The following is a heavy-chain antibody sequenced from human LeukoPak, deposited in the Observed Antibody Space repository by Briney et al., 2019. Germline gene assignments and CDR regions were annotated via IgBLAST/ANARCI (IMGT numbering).Heavy chain of an antibody. CDR1: GYTFTSYD. CDR3: AMRRLGYTSLDY. Sequence: ASVKVSCKASGYTFTSYDINWVRQATGQGLEWMGWMNPNSGNTGYAQKFQGRVTMTEDTSTDTAYMELSSLRSEDTAVYYCAMRRLGYTSLDYWGQGTLVTVSS. J-gene: IGHJ4*02. CDR2: MNPNSGNT. D-gene: IGHD3-16*02. V-gene: IGHV1-8*01.